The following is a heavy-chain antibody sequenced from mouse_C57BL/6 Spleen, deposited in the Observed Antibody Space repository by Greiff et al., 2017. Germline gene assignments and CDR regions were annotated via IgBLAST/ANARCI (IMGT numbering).Heavy chain of an antibody. CDR2: IDPETGGT. CDR1: GYTFTDYE. D-gene: IGHD1-1*01. Sequence: VQLQESGAELVRPGASVTLSCKASGYTFTDYEMHWVKQTPVHGLEWIGAIDPETGGTAYNQKFKGKAILTADKSSSTAYMELRSLTSEDSAVYYCTRSGFITTVVGDDWGQGTTLTGSS. CDR3: TRSGFITTVVGDD. J-gene: IGHJ2*01. V-gene: IGHV1-15*01.